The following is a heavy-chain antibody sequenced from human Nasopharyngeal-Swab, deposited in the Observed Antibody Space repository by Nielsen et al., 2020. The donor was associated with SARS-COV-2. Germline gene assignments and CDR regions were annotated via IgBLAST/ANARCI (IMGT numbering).Heavy chain of an antibody. Sequence: WISQSRGKGLEWIGEINHSGSTNYNPSLKSRVTISVDTSKNQFSLKLSSVTAADTAVYYCARGGYSGYHYYYYGMDVWGQGTTVTVSS. J-gene: IGHJ6*02. D-gene: IGHD5-12*01. CDR2: INHSGST. CDR3: ARGGYSGYHYYYYGMDV. V-gene: IGHV4-34*01.